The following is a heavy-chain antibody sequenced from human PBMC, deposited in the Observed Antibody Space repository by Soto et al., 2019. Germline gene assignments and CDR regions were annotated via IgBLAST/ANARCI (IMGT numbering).Heavy chain of an antibody. J-gene: IGHJ3*02. V-gene: IGHV4-61*01. CDR2: IYYSGST. CDR3: ARGRGPNDAFDI. CDR1: GGSVSSGSYY. Sequence: SETLFLTCTVSGGSVSSGSYYWSWIRQPPGKGLEWIGYIYYSGSTNYNPSLKSRVTISVDTSKNQFSLKLSSVTAADTAVYYCARGRGPNDAFDIWGQGTMVTVSS.